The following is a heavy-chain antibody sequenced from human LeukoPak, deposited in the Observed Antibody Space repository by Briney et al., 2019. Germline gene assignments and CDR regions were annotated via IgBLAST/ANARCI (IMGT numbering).Heavy chain of an antibody. D-gene: IGHD6-6*01. CDR1: GGSFSGYY. J-gene: IGHJ6*03. V-gene: IGHV4-34*01. CDR3: ARGGTVGVAARRLGYYYMDV. CDR2: INHVVSA. Sequence: PSETLSLTCAVYGGSFSGYYLTWIRQPPGKGLEWIGEINHVVSATYNPSLKSRVTMSLDASKNRFSLKLNSVTAADTAVYYCARGGTVGVAARRLGYYYMDVWGKGTTVAVSS.